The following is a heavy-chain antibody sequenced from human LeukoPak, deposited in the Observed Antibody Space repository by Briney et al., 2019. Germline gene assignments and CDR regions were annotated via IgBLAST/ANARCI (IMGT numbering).Heavy chain of an antibody. CDR1: GGSINGYY. CDR3: SRGEHTCDY. J-gene: IGHJ4*02. V-gene: IGHV4-4*07. CDR2: ISDSGYT. Sequence: QPSETLSLTCTVSGGSINGYYWNWIRQSAGKRLEWIGRISDSGYTNYNPSLQSRLTMSVETSKNQFSLRLSSVTAADTAVYYCSRGEHTCDYWGQGTLVTVSS. D-gene: IGHD1-26*01.